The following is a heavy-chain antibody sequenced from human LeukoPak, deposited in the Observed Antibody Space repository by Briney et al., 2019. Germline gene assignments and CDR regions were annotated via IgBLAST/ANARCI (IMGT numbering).Heavy chain of an antibody. V-gene: IGHV1-2*02. J-gene: IGHJ4*02. CDR2: INPNSGGT. Sequence: ASVKVSCKASGYTFTGYYMHWVRQAPGQGLEWMGWINPNSGGTNYAQKFQGRVTMTRDTSISTAYMELSRLRSDDTAVYYCARDGGWVLSVVAATPYGFDYWGQGTLVTVSS. CDR1: GYTFTGYY. D-gene: IGHD2-15*01. CDR3: ARDGGWVLSVVAATPYGFDY.